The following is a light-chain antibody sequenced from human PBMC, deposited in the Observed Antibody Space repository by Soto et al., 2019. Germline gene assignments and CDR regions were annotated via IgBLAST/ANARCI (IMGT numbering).Light chain of an antibody. J-gene: IGKJ1*01. V-gene: IGKV3-20*01. CDR1: QSVSSSY. CDR3: QKYGSSPTK. CDR2: GAS. Sequence: VSTQSSVTLCQPPRQVPTVSCRASQSVSSSYLAWYQQKPGQAPRLLIYGASSRATGIPHRFSGSGSGTDFTLTISRLEPEDFAVYYCQKYGSSPTKFGQGTKGDIK.